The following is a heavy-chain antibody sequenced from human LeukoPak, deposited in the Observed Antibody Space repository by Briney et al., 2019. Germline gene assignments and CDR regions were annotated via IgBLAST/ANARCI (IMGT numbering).Heavy chain of an antibody. CDR1: GFTFSTYT. Sequence: PGGSLXLSCXASGFTFSTYTMYWVRHPPGKRLEWVSIIGNNGGGIHYADSVKGRFTISRDNFKNALYLQMNSLRVEDTAVYYCAIDPNWGTHSWGQGVLVTVSS. J-gene: IGHJ4*02. D-gene: IGHD7-27*01. CDR2: IGNNGGGI. V-gene: IGHV3-23*01. CDR3: AIDPNWGTHS.